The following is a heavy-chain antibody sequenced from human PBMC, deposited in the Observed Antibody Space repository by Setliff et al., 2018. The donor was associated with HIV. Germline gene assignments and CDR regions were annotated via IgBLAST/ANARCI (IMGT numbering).Heavy chain of an antibody. V-gene: IGHV4-61*09. D-gene: IGHD2-8*02. CDR1: GASFIRSRYY. J-gene: IGHJ4*02. Sequence: SETLSLTCTVSGASFIRSRYYWSWIRQPAGKGLEWIGHVYTTGSASYNPSLESRVTILEALSKNHFSLKLSSVTAADTAVYYCARGRGDIVLLVYTYPPDYWGQGKLVTVSS. CDR2: VYTTGSA. CDR3: ARGRGDIVLLVYTYPPDY.